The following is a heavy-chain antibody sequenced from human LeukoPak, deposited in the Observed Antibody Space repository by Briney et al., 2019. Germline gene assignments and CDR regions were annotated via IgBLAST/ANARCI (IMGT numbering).Heavy chain of an antibody. J-gene: IGHJ6*03. V-gene: IGHV3-48*02. CDR1: GFTFSSYS. CDR2: ISSSRSTI. Sequence: GGSLRLSCAASGFTFSSYSMNWVRQAPGKGLEWVSYISSSRSTIYYADSVKGRFTISRDNAKNSLYLQMNSLRDEDTAVYYCAREAGGSYNYYYYMDVWGKGTTVTVSS. D-gene: IGHD1-26*01. CDR3: AREAGGSYNYYYYMDV.